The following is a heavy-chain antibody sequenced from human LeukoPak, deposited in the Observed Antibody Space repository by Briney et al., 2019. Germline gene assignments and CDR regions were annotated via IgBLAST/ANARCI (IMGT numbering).Heavy chain of an antibody. CDR3: ARDRYGRNYDYYSMDV. CDR2: ISMSGSTI. Sequence: GGSLRLSCAASGFTFSNSAMSWVRQAPGKGLEWVSYISMSGSTIYYADSVKGRFTISRDNAKNSLYLQMNSLRAEDTAVYYCARDRYGRNYDYYSMDVWGQGTTVTVSS. V-gene: IGHV3-48*03. CDR1: GFTFSNSA. J-gene: IGHJ6*02. D-gene: IGHD5-18*01.